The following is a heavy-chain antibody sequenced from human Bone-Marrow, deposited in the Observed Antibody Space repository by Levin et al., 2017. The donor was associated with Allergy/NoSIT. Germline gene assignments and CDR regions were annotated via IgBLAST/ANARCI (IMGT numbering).Heavy chain of an antibody. J-gene: IGHJ6*02. CDR3: ARTLPYYYDSSGYRYYYGMDV. D-gene: IGHD3-22*01. V-gene: IGHV4-59*01. CDR2: IYYSGTT. Sequence: SETLSLTCTVSGGSIISYYWSWIRQPPGKGLEWIGYIYYSGTTNYNPSLKSRVTISVDTSKNQFSLKVTSVTAADTAVYYCARTLPYYYDSSGYRYYYGMDVWGQGTTVTVSS. CDR1: GGSIISYY.